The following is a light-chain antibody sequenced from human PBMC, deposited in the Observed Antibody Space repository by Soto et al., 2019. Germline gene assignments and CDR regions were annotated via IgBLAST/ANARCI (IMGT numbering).Light chain of an antibody. V-gene: IGKV3D-20*02. J-gene: IGKJ5*01. CDR3: QQYNDWPIT. CDR1: QSVSSSD. Sequence: PGERATLSCRASQSVSSSDLAWYQQKPGRAPRLLIYDTSTRATGIPDRFSGSGSGTDFTLTISSLEAEDFAVYYCQQYNDWPITFGQGTRLEIK. CDR2: DTS.